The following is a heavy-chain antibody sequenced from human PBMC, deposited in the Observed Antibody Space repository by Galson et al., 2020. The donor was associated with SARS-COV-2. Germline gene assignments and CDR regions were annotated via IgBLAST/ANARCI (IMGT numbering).Heavy chain of an antibody. D-gene: IGHD3-22*01. J-gene: IGHJ2*01. CDR1: GYSVSTTHY. Sequence: SETLSLTCTVSGYSVSTTHYWGWVRQPPGRGLEWIGSVSPSGTTYYNPSLKSRLPISVDTSKNQFSLRLDSVTAADTALYYCARQGVNMIVLVTVPGWYFDLWGRGTLVTVSS. CDR2: VSPSGTT. V-gene: IGHV4-38-2*02. CDR3: ARQGVNMIVLVTVPGWYFDL.